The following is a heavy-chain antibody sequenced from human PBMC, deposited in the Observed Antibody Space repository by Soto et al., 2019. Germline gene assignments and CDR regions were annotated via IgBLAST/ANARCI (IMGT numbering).Heavy chain of an antibody. V-gene: IGHV1-24*01. CDR2: FDPEDGET. D-gene: IGHD3-3*01. J-gene: IGHJ5*02. CDR1: GYTLTELS. CDR3: AITNSITIFGVSASNWFDP. Sequence: ASVKVSCKVSGYTLTELSMRWVRQAPGKGLEWMGGFDPEDGETIYAQKFQGRVTMTEDTSTDTAYMELSSLRSEDTAVYYCAITNSITIFGVSASNWFDPWGQGTLVTVSS.